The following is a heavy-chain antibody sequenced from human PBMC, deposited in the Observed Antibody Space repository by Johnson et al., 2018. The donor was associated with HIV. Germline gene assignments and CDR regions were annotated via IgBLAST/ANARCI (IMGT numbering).Heavy chain of an antibody. D-gene: IGHD3-10*01. V-gene: IGHV3-66*01. J-gene: IGHJ3*02. Sequence: VQLVESGGGLVQPGRSLRLSCAASGFTVSSNYMSWVRQAPGKGLEWVSIIYSGGRAYYADSVKGRFIISRDNSKNTLYLQMNSLRAEDTAVYYCANTSPGSGSFGAFDIWGQGTMVTVSS. CDR2: IYSGGRA. CDR3: ANTSPGSGSFGAFDI. CDR1: GFTVSSNY.